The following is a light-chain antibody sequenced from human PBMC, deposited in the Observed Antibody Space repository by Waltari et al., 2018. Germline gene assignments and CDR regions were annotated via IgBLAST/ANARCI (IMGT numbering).Light chain of an antibody. CDR2: GSA. CDR3: QQFGSSPRGN. V-gene: IGKV3-20*01. Sequence: SNRATQGISSSSYAWYQQWPGPASRRVIDGSANRATGIPDRFSGRGSGKHFTLIISGLEAEDSAVYYCQQFGSSPRGNFGQGTKLEIK. J-gene: IGKJ2*01. CDR1: QGISSSS.